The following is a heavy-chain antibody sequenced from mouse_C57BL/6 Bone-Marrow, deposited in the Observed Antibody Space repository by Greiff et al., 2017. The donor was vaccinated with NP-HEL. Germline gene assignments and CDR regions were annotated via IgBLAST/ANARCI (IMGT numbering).Heavy chain of an antibody. CDR2: IYPGSGST. D-gene: IGHD1-1*01. CDR1: GYTFTSYW. V-gene: IGHV1-55*01. J-gene: IGHJ2*01. CDR3: ARRIADYGSSSYYLDY. Sequence: QVQLQQPGAELVKPGASVKMSCKASGYTFTSYWITWVKQRPGQGLEWIGDIYPGSGSTNYNEKFKSKATLTVDTSSSTAYMQLSSLTSEDSAVYYCARRIADYGSSSYYLDYWGQGTTLTVSS.